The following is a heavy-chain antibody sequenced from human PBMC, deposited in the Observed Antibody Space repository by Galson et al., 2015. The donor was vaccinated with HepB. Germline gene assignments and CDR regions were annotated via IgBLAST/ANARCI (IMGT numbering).Heavy chain of an antibody. CDR3: ARGELTSTWAAPGY. V-gene: IGHV4-34*01. J-gene: IGHJ4*02. D-gene: IGHD6-13*01. CDR2: INHSGNT. Sequence: ETLSLTCVVSRGSLSGYFWSWIRQSPGEGLEWIGEINHSGNTNFYPSLKSRVTMSLDTSKNQFSLNLTSVTAADTAVYYCARGELTSTWAAPGYWGQGILVTVSP. CDR1: RGSLSGYF.